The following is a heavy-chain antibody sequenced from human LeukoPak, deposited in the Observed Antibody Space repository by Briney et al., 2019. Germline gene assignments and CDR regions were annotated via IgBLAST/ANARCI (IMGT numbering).Heavy chain of an antibody. CDR1: GFTFSTYW. Sequence: GGSLRLSCAASGFTFSTYWMSWVRQALGKGLEWVSAISGSGGSTYYADSVKGRFTISRDNSKNTLYLQMNSLRAEDTAVYYCAKVDHYDSSGYYQVGVDYWGQGTLVTVSS. J-gene: IGHJ4*02. V-gene: IGHV3-23*01. CDR2: ISGSGGST. CDR3: AKVDHYDSSGYYQVGVDY. D-gene: IGHD3-22*01.